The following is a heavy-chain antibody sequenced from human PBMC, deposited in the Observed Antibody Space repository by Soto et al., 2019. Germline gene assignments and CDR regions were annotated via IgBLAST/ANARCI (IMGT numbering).Heavy chain of an antibody. D-gene: IGHD5-18*01. CDR3: ARVQYSYGLEDY. V-gene: IGHV4-59*01. J-gene: IGHJ4*02. CDR1: GGSISSYY. CDR2: IYYSGST. Sequence: PSETLSLTCTVSGGSISSYYWSWIRQPPGKGLEWIGYIYYSGSTNYNPSLKSRVTISVDTSKNQFSLKLSSVTAADTAVYYCARVQYSYGLEDYWGQGTLVTVSS.